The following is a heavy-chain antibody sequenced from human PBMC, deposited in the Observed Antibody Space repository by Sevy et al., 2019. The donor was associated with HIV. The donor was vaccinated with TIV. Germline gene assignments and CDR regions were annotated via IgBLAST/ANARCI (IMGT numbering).Heavy chain of an antibody. CDR2: ISSSSSSI. J-gene: IGHJ5*02. CDR1: GFTFSNYA. Sequence: GGSLRLSCAASGFTFSNYAMNWVRQAPGKGLEWVSKISSSSSSIYYADSVKGRFTISRDNAKNSLNLQMNSLRAEDTAVYYCTRNGGAFDNGFDPWGQGTLVTVSS. D-gene: IGHD2-8*01. V-gene: IGHV3-48*04. CDR3: TRNGGAFDNGFDP.